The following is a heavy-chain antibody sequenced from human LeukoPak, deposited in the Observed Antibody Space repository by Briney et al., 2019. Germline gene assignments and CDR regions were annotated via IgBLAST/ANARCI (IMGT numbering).Heavy chain of an antibody. V-gene: IGHV3-23*01. D-gene: IGHD2-8*01. J-gene: IGHJ4*02. Sequence: GGSLRLSCAASGFTFSSYAMSWVRQAPGKGLEWVSAISGSGITYYADSVKGRFTISRDNSENTLYLQMNSLRAEDTAIYYCAKDLFYTSFDFDYWGQGTLVTVSS. CDR2: ISGSGIT. CDR3: AKDLFYTSFDFDY. CDR1: GFTFSSYA.